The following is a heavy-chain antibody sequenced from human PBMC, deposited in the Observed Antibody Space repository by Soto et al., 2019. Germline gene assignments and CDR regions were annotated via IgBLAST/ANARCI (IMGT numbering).Heavy chain of an antibody. J-gene: IGHJ4*02. CDR3: ARGKGKARIGY. D-gene: IGHD6-6*01. Sequence: SETLSLTCTVSDGSIRSYYWSWIRQPPGKGLKWIGYTYYSGSTNYHPPVKSRVTISVDTSKNQFSLKLSSVTAAYTAVYYCARGKGKARIGYWGQGTLVTVSS. V-gene: IGHV4-59*01. CDR2: TYYSGST. CDR1: DGSIRSYY.